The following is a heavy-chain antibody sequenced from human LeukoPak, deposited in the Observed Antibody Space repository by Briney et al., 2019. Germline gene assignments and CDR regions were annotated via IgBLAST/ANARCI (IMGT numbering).Heavy chain of an antibody. CDR2: ISSSTSHT. D-gene: IGHD2-15*01. J-gene: IGHJ3*02. CDR3: ARDVSSSTRAFDI. V-gene: IGHV3-48*03. CDR1: GFALSTYE. Sequence: GGSLRLSCAASGFALSTYEMTWVRQAPGKGLEWVSFISSSTSHTFYADSVKGRFTIFRDTARNSLYLQMNNLRGEDTAVYYCARDVSSSTRAFDIWGQGTMVAVS.